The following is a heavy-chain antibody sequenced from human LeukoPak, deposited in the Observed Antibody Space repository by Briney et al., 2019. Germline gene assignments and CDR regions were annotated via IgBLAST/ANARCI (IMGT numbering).Heavy chain of an antibody. CDR2: ISCSGGST. Sequence: GVPLRLSCAVCGLTFSRYDMRGVRQAPGRALEWVSAISCSGGSTYYAGSVKGRFTIYRHNSKNTLYLQMTSLRAKVTAVYYCAKGARADGNDFWSISQYYYGMDVWGQGTTVTVSS. J-gene: IGHJ6*02. V-gene: IGHV3-23*01. CDR1: GLTFSRYD. D-gene: IGHD3-3*01. CDR3: AKGARADGNDFWSISQYYYGMDV.